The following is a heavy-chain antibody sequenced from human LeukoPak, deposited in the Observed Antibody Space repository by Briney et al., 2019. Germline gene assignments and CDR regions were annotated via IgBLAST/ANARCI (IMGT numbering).Heavy chain of an antibody. CDR2: ISSSSSYI. CDR3: ARSGGNSWRDFDY. Sequence: PGGSLRLSYAASGFTFSSYSMNWVRQAPGKGLEWVSSISSSSSYIYYADSVKGRFTISRDNAKNSLYLQMNSLRAEDTAVYYCARSGGNSWRDFDYWGQGTLVTVSS. J-gene: IGHJ4*02. D-gene: IGHD4-23*01. V-gene: IGHV3-21*01. CDR1: GFTFSSYS.